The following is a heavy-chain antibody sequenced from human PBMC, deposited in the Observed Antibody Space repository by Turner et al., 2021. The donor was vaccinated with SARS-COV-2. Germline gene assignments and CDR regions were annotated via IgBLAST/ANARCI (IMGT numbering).Heavy chain of an antibody. CDR1: GYPISGYY. J-gene: IGHJ5*02. V-gene: IGHV1-2*02. CDR2: INPNSGGT. CDR3: ARGPRGYDFWSGYPNWFDP. D-gene: IGHD3-3*01. Sequence: QVQLVQSGAEVKKPGASVKVSCKASGYPISGYYMHWVRQAPGQGLEWMGWINPNSGGTNYAQKFQGRVTMTSDTSISTAYMELSRLRSDDTAVYYCARGPRGYDFWSGYPNWFDPWGQGTLVTVSS.